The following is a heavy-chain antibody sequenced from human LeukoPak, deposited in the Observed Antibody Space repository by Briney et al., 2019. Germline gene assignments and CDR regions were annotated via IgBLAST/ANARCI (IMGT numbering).Heavy chain of an antibody. CDR3: ARPTLDAFDI. Sequence: PGGSLRLSCAASGFTFSDYYMSWIRQAPGKGLEWVSYISSSGSYTIYADSVKGRFTISRDNAKNSLYLQMNSLRAEDTAVYYCARPTLDAFDIWGQGTMVTVSS. CDR2: ISSSGSYT. V-gene: IGHV3-11*06. J-gene: IGHJ3*02. CDR1: GFTFSDYY.